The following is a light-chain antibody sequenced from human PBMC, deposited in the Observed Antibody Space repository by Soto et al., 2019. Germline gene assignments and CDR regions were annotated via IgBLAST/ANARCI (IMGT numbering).Light chain of an antibody. V-gene: IGLV2-11*01. CDR2: DVT. CDR1: SSDVGGYKS. CDR3: SSYTSSSTQV. J-gene: IGLJ1*01. Sequence: QSALTQPRSVSGSPGQSVTISCAGTSSDVGGYKSVSWYQQHPGKAPKLIIYDVTKRPSGVPDRFSGSKSGNTASLTISGLQAEDEADYYCSSYTSSSTQVFGTGTKVTVL.